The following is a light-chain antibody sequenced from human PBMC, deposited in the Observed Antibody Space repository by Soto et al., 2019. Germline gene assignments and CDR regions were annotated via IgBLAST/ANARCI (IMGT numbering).Light chain of an antibody. CDR2: DAS. V-gene: IGKV3-11*01. Sequence: IVLTQSPATLSLSPWARATLSCTASQSVSSYLAWHQQKPGQAPRLLSYDASNRATGIPARFSGSGSGTDFALTISSLEPEDFAVYYCQQRSNWPPITFGQGTRLEIK. J-gene: IGKJ5*01. CDR3: QQRSNWPPIT. CDR1: QSVSSY.